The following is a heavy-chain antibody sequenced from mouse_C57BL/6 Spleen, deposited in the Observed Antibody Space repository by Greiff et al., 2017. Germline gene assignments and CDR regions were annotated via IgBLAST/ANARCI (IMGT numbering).Heavy chain of an antibody. V-gene: IGHV1-19*01. CDR2: INPYNGGT. Sequence: EVQLQQSGPVLVKPGASVKMSCKASGYTFTDYYMNWVKQSHGKSLEWIGVINPYNGGTSYNQKFKGKATLTVDKSSSTAYMELNSLTSEDSAVYYCATYYGTTGYFDYWGQGTTLTVSS. CDR3: ATYYGTTGYFDY. CDR1: GYTFTDYY. D-gene: IGHD2-10*01. J-gene: IGHJ2*01.